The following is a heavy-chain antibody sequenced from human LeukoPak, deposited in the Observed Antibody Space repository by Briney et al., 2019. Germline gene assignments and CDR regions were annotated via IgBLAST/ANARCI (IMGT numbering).Heavy chain of an antibody. Sequence: SVMVFWKASGGTFSSYAISWVRQAPGQGLEWMGGIIPIFGTANYAQKFQGRVTITADESTSTAYMELSSLRSEDTAVYYCAREIGSRGARLGYWGQGTLVTVSS. D-gene: IGHD3-16*01. CDR1: GGTFSSYA. J-gene: IGHJ4*02. V-gene: IGHV1-69*01. CDR3: AREIGSRGARLGY. CDR2: IIPIFGTA.